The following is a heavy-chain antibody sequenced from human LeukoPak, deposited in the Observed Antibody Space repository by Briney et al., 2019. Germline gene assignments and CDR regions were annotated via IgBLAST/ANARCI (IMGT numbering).Heavy chain of an antibody. Sequence: SETLSLTCTVSGGSISSSSYYWGWIRQPPGKGLEWIGNMYYSGSTYYNPSLKSRVTISVDTSKNQFSLKLSSVTAADTAVYYCARQGGDEVFDYWGQGTLVTVSS. CDR2: MYYSGST. V-gene: IGHV4-39*01. D-gene: IGHD2-21*01. CDR3: ARQGGDEVFDY. J-gene: IGHJ4*02. CDR1: GGSISSSSYY.